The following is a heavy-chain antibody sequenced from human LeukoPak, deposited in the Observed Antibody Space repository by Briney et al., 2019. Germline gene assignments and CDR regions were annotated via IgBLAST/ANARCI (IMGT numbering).Heavy chain of an antibody. Sequence: ASVKVSCKASGNTFVSSGFSWVRQAPGQGLEWMGWISVHDGDIKFAQKFQGRVTLTTDTSTSTAYMDLKSLRYDDTAVYYCARDSVGATSPLDYWGQGTLVSVSS. J-gene: IGHJ4*02. CDR1: GNTFVSSG. V-gene: IGHV1-18*01. CDR2: ISVHDGDI. D-gene: IGHD1-26*01. CDR3: ARDSVGATSPLDY.